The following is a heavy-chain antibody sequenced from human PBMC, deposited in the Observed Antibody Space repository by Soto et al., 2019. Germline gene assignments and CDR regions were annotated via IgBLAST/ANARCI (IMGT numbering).Heavy chain of an antibody. CDR3: AREPLCGGRCYDNYFDP. D-gene: IGHD2-15*01. J-gene: IGHJ5*02. CDR2: INIGNGNT. Sequence: ASVKVSCKASGYTFTYYPIHWVRQAPGQRLEWMGWINIGNGNTASSQKFQDRVTITRERSASTAYMELTSLRSEDTAVYYCAREPLCGGRCYDNYFDPWGQGTLVTVSS. CDR1: GYTFTYYP. V-gene: IGHV1-3*04.